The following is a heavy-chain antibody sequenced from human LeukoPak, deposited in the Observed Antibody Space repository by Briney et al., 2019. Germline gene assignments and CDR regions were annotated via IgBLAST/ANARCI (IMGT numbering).Heavy chain of an antibody. V-gene: IGHV3-30*02. D-gene: IGHD7-27*01. CDR3: VLGRYYYYYYMDV. CDR1: GFTFSSYG. J-gene: IGHJ6*03. Sequence: PGGSLRLSCAASGFTFSSYGMHWVRQAPGKGLEWVAFIRYDGSNKYYADFVKGRFTISRDNSKNTLYLQMNSLRAEDTAVYYCVLGRYYYYYYMDVWGKGTTVTVSS. CDR2: IRYDGSNK.